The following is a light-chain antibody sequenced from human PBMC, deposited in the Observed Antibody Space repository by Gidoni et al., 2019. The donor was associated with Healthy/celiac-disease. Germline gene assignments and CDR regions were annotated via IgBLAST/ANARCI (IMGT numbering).Light chain of an antibody. J-gene: IGKJ1*01. CDR2: AAS. CDR1: QLISNY. V-gene: IGKV1-39*01. Sequence: PSSLSASVGDRVTIACRASQLISNYLDWYQQKPGKAPQLLIFAASTLQTGVPSRFSGSGSGTDFTLTINSLQPEDFATYYCQQNYSAPWMFGQGTKVEIK. CDR3: QQNYSAPWM.